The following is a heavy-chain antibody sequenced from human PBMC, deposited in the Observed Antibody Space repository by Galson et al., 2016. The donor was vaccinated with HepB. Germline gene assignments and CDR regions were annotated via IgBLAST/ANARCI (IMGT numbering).Heavy chain of an antibody. J-gene: IGHJ6*03. Sequence: SLRLSCAASGFTVSNNFMTWVRQAPGKGLEYVSAISSNGGSTYYADSVKGRFTISRDNSKNTLYLQMSSLRAEDTAVYYCVKVGSSSSYYYYYYMDVWGKGTTVTVSS. D-gene: IGHD6-13*01. CDR2: ISSNGGST. V-gene: IGHV3-64D*06. CDR3: VKVGSSSSYYYYYYMDV. CDR1: GFTVSNNF.